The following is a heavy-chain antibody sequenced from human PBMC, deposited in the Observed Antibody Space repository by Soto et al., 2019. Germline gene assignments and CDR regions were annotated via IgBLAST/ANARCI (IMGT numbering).Heavy chain of an antibody. CDR2: IYYSGSA. J-gene: IGHJ5*02. CDR3: ARLHCNSPNCVPLDP. D-gene: IGHD2-2*01. V-gene: IGHV4-59*04. Sequence: SETLSLTCTVSGFSISSYYWSWIRQPPGKGLEWIGYIYYSGSAYYSPSLKSRVTMSVDTSKNQLSLELRSVTAADTAVYYCARLHCNSPNCVPLDPWGQGTLVTVSS. CDR1: GFSISSYY.